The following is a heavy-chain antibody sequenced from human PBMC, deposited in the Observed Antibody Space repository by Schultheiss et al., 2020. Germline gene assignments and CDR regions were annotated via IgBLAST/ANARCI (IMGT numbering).Heavy chain of an antibody. CDR3: ARDKRVAVAGPTDY. J-gene: IGHJ4*02. Sequence: GGSLRLSCAASGFTFSNAWMNWVRQAPGKGLEWVGRIKSKTDGGTTDYAAPVKGRFTISRDDSKSIAYLQMNSLRAEDTAVYYCARDKRVAVAGPTDYWGQGTLGTVDS. CDR2: IKSKTDGGTT. D-gene: IGHD6-19*01. CDR1: GFTFSNAW. V-gene: IGHV3-15*07.